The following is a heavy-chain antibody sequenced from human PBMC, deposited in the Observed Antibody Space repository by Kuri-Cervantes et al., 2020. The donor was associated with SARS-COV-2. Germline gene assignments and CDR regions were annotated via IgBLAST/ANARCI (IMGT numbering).Heavy chain of an antibody. Sequence: GESLKISCAASGFTFRSSGMHWVRQAPGKGLEWVALLSNDGAHEYYAGSVKGRFTISRDNFKNTLFLQMNSLRSEDTAMYYCAKGGDFWSGFTYFDSCGPGTLVTVSS. J-gene: IGHJ4*02. D-gene: IGHD3-3*01. CDR1: GFTFRSSG. CDR3: AKGGDFWSGFTYFDS. CDR2: LSNDGAHE. V-gene: IGHV3-30*18.